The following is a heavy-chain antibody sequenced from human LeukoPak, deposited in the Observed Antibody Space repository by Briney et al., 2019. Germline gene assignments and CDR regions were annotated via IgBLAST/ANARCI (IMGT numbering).Heavy chain of an antibody. CDR3: ARDFAPFLEWLFHDAFDI. Sequence: ASVKVSCKASGYTFTSYGISWVRQAPGQGLEWMGWISAYNGNTNYAQKLQGRVTMTTDTSTSTAYMELRSLRSDDTAVYYCARDFAPFLEWLFHDAFDIWGQGTMVTVSS. CDR2: ISAYNGNT. CDR1: GYTFTSYG. V-gene: IGHV1-18*01. J-gene: IGHJ3*02. D-gene: IGHD3-3*01.